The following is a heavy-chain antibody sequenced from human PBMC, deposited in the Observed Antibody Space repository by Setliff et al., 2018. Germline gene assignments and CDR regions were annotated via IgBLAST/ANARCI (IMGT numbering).Heavy chain of an antibody. V-gene: IGHV4-31*03. CDR2: IFHSGST. J-gene: IGHJ4*02. D-gene: IGHD3-10*01. CDR3: ARVADGSGSFYLGFDN. CDR1: GDSISSGSYY. Sequence: SETLSLTCTVSGDSISSGSYYWNWIRQHPEKGLEWLGYIFHSGSTHYNSSLKSRITISIDTSKNHFSLELNSVTAADSAVYYCARVADGSGSFYLGFDNWGQGILVTVSS.